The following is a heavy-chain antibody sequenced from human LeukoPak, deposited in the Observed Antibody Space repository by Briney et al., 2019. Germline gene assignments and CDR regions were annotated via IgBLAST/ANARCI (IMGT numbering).Heavy chain of an antibody. CDR3: AKGGVKGYFTFDY. V-gene: IGHV3-23*01. Sequence: GGSLRLSCAASGFTFSSYAMSWVRQAPGKRLEWVSAISGSGGSTYYADSVKGRFTISRDNSKNTLYLQMNSLRAEDTAVYYCAKGGVKGYFTFDYWGQGTLVTVSS. J-gene: IGHJ4*02. CDR2: ISGSGGST. CDR1: GFTFSSYA. D-gene: IGHD1-26*01.